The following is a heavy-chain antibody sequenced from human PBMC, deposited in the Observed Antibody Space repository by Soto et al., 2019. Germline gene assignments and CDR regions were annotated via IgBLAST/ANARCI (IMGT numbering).Heavy chain of an antibody. D-gene: IGHD5-12*01. J-gene: IGHJ4*02. V-gene: IGHV4-31*03. CDR3: ARQTYSGYDFDY. Sequence: QVQLQESGPGLVKPSQTLSLTCTVSGRSISSGGYYWSWIRQHPGKGLEWIGYIYYSGSTYYNPSLKSRVTISVDTSKNQFSLKLSSVTAADTAVYYCARQTYSGYDFDYWGQGTLVTVSS. CDR2: IYYSGST. CDR1: GRSISSGGYY.